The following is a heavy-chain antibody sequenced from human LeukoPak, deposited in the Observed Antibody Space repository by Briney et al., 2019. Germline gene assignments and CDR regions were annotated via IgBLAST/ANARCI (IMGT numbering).Heavy chain of an antibody. CDR1: GGSISSYY. CDR2: IYYSGST. Sequence: SETLSLTCTVSGGSISSYYWSWIWQPPGKGLEWIGYIYYSGSTNYNPSLKSRVTISVDTSKNQFSLKLSSVTAADTAVYYCARDRPARYSSGWYMDYWGQGTLVTVSS. V-gene: IGHV4-59*01. J-gene: IGHJ4*02. D-gene: IGHD6-19*01. CDR3: ARDRPARYSSGWYMDY.